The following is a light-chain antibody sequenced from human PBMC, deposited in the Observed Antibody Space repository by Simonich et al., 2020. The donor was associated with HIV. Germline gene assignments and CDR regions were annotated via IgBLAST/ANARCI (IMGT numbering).Light chain of an antibody. V-gene: IGLV1-40*01. Sequence: QSVLTQPPSASGTPGPRVTISCTGSSSKIGAGYDVHWYHQLPSTAPKLLIYSNNNRPAGVPDRFSGSKSGTSASLAITGFQAEDEADYYCQSYDSSLSGWVFGGGTKLTVL. CDR3: QSYDSSLSGWV. CDR2: SNN. J-gene: IGLJ3*02. CDR1: SSKIGAGYD.